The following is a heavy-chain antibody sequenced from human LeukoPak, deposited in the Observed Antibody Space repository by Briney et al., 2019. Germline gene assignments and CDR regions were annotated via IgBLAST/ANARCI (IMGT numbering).Heavy chain of an antibody. CDR1: GFTFTHHI. D-gene: IGHD4-11*01. J-gene: IGHJ1*01. Sequence: PGGSLRLSCAASGFTFTHHILHWVRQAPGRGLEWVAVISSDGNNQYYADSVKGRFTISRDNPTSTLYLLMNTLRAEDSAVYYCARDPDDFSNLEYFHHWGQGTLVTVSS. V-gene: IGHV3-30*04. CDR3: ARDPDDFSNLEYFHH. CDR2: ISSDGNNQ.